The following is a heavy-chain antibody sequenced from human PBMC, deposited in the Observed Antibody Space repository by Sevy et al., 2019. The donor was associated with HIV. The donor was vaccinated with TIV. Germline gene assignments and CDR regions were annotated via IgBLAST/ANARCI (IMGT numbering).Heavy chain of an antibody. V-gene: IGHV4-39*01. D-gene: IGHD3-16*01. CDR1: GGSIRSSRHY. CDR2: RFYSGGA. Sequence: SETLSLTCNVSGGSIRSSRHYWGWVRQSPGKTLEWIGSRFYSGGAYYNPSLQSRVTMSVDTSKNQFSLTVISVTAADTAIYYCARHPLGNWFDLWGQGIQVTVSS. CDR3: ARHPLGNWFDL. J-gene: IGHJ5*02.